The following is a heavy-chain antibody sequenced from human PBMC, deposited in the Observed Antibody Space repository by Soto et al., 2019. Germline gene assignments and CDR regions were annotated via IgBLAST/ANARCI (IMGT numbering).Heavy chain of an antibody. Sequence: QVQLVESGGGVVQPGRSLRLSCAASGFTFSSYGMHWVRQAPGKGLEWVAVISYDGSNKYYADSVKGRFTISRDNSKNTLYLQMNSLRAEDTAVYYCAKDGNYGYSSSWYPDYWGQGTLVTVSS. V-gene: IGHV3-30*18. D-gene: IGHD6-13*01. J-gene: IGHJ4*02. CDR1: GFTFSSYG. CDR2: ISYDGSNK. CDR3: AKDGNYGYSSSWYPDY.